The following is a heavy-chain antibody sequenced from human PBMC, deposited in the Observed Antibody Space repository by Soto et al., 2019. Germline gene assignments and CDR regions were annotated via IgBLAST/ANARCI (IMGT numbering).Heavy chain of an antibody. Sequence: QVQLVQSGAEVKKPGASVKVSCKASGYTFISYVMHWVRQAPGQRLEWMGWINAGNDNTKYSQKFQGRVTITRDTSASTAYMELSSLTSEDTAVYYCAGDHGYSGYDLFDYWGQGTLVTVSS. D-gene: IGHD5-12*01. CDR1: GYTFISYV. J-gene: IGHJ4*02. CDR2: INAGNDNT. CDR3: AGDHGYSGYDLFDY. V-gene: IGHV1-3*01.